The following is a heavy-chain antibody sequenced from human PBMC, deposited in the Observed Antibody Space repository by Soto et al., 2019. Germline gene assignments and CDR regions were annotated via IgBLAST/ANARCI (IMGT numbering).Heavy chain of an antibody. V-gene: IGHV4-59*11. CDR1: GGSISSHY. D-gene: IGHD1-26*01. CDR2: IYYSGSI. Sequence: SETLSLTCTVSGGSISSHYWSWIRQPPGKGLEWIGCIYYSGSINYNPSLKSRVTISVDTSKNQFSLKLSSVTAADTAVYYCARSVGATPFDYWGQGTLVTVSS. CDR3: ARSVGATPFDY. J-gene: IGHJ4*02.